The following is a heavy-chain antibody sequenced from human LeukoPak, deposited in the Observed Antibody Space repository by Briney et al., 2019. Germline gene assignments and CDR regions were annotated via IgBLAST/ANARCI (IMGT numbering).Heavy chain of an antibody. CDR2: ISYDGSNK. CDR3: AKDQTTEFVYFDY. D-gene: IGHD4-17*01. Sequence: PGGSLRLSCAASGFTFSSYGMHWVRQAPGKGLEWVAVISYDGSNKYYADSVKGRFTISRDNSKNTLYLQMNSLRAEDTAVYYCAKDQTTEFVYFDYWGQGTLVTVSS. J-gene: IGHJ4*02. V-gene: IGHV3-30*18. CDR1: GFTFSSYG.